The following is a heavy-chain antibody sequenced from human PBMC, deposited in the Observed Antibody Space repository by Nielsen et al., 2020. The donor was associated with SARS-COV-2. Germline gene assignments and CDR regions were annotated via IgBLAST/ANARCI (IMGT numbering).Heavy chain of an antibody. Sequence: GESLKISCAASGFTFSSYWMSWVRQAPGKGLEWVANIKQDGSEKYYVDSVKGRFTISRDNAKNSLYLQMNSLRAEDTAVYYCARAPDAFDIWGQGTMVTVSS. CDR3: ARAPDAFDI. J-gene: IGHJ3*02. CDR2: IKQDGSEK. V-gene: IGHV3-7*01. CDR1: GFTFSSYW.